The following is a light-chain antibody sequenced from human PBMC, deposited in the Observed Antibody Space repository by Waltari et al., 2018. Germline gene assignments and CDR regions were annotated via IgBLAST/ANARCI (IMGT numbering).Light chain of an antibody. CDR1: SANIGSNF. Sequence: QSVLFQPPSASGTPGQRVTISCSGSSANIGSNFVFWYQQFPERAPKLVIYSNNQRPSGVPDRFSGSNAGASASRTISGLRSEDEADYDFASWDDSLSGRIFGGGTKLTVL. J-gene: IGLJ2*01. CDR3: ASWDDSLSGRI. CDR2: SNN. V-gene: IGLV1-47*01.